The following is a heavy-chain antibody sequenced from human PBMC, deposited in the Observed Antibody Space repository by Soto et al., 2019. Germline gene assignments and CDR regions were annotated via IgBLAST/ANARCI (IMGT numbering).Heavy chain of an antibody. J-gene: IGHJ4*02. CDR3: AKEQGSSWQKAWRVDYYFDY. Sequence: GGSLRLSCAASGFTFSSYAMSWVRQAPGKGLEWVSAISGSGGSTYYADSVKGRFTISRDNSKNTLYLQMNSLRAEDTAVYYCAKEQGSSWQKAWRVDYYFDYWGQGTLVTVSS. CDR1: GFTFSSYA. V-gene: IGHV3-23*01. D-gene: IGHD6-13*01. CDR2: ISGSGGST.